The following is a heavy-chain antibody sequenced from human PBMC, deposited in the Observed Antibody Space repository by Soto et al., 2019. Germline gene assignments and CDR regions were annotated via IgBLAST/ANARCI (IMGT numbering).Heavy chain of an antibody. CDR3: ASNRNDYSNYLGY. D-gene: IGHD4-4*01. Sequence: ASVKVSCKASGGTFSSYAISWVQQAPGQGLEWMGGIIPIFGTANYAQKFQGRVTITADESTSTAYMELSSLRSEDTAVYYCASNRNDYSNYLGYWGQGTLVTVSS. CDR2: IIPIFGTA. V-gene: IGHV1-69*13. CDR1: GGTFSSYA. J-gene: IGHJ4*02.